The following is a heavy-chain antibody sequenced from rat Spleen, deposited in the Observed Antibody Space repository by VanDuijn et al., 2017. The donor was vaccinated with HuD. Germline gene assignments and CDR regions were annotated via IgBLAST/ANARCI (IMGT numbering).Heavy chain of an antibody. J-gene: IGHJ2*01. Sequence: EVQLVESGGGLVQPGRSLKLSCAASGFTFSNYDMAWVRQAPTKGLEWVASLSPRGGSTSYRDSVKGRFTVSRDNAKSTLYLQMDSLRSEDTAPYYCARLPWDTESFDYWGQGVMVTVSS. CDR2: LSPRGGST. V-gene: IGHV5-25*01. D-gene: IGHD1-11*01. CDR3: ARLPWDTESFDY. CDR1: GFTFSNYD.